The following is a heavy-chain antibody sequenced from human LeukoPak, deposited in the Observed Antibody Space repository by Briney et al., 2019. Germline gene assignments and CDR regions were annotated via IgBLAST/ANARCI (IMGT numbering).Heavy chain of an antibody. Sequence: GGSLRLSCAASGFTFSSYWMSWVRQAPGKGLEWVANIKQGGSEKYYVDSVKGRFTISRDNDKNSLFPQMTSLRAEDTAVYYCARVLGAYGMDVWGQGTTVTVSS. D-gene: IGHD3-16*01. CDR2: IKQGGSEK. CDR1: GFTFSSYW. CDR3: ARVLGAYGMDV. J-gene: IGHJ6*02. V-gene: IGHV3-7*01.